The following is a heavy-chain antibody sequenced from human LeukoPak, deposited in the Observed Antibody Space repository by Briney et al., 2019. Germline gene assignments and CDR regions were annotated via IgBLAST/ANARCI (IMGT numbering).Heavy chain of an antibody. J-gene: IGHJ4*02. V-gene: IGHV3-30-3*01. CDR3: ARGYGDSGFDY. D-gene: IGHD4-17*01. Sequence: GGSLRLSCAASGFTFSSYAMHWVRQAPGKGLEWVAVISYDGSNKYYAGSVKGRFTISRDNSKNTLYLQMNSLRAEDTAVYYCARGYGDSGFDYWGQGTLVTASS. CDR1: GFTFSSYA. CDR2: ISYDGSNK.